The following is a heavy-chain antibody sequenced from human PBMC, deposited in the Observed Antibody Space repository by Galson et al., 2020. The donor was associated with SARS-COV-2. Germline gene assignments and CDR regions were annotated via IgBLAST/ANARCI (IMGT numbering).Heavy chain of an antibody. CDR1: GYTFTYYS. V-gene: IGHV5-51*01. J-gene: IGHJ4*02. Sequence: GESLKISCRASGYTFTYYSIRWVRQTPGKGLDWVAIIYPADSHVTNSPSLQGQVTISADKSSSTAYLQRNSLKASDTALYFCARPRTITVVLGVIVTDYFDSWGQGALVAVS. CDR3: ARPRTITVVLGVIVTDYFDS. CDR2: IYPADSHV. D-gene: IGHD3-10*01.